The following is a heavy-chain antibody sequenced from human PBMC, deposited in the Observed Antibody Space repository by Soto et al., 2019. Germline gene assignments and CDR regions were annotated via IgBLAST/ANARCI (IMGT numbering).Heavy chain of an antibody. J-gene: IGHJ4*02. Sequence: PSETLSLTCTVSGGSISSYYWSWIRQPPGKGLEWIGYIYYSGSTNYNPSLKSRVTISVDTSKNQFSLKLSSVTAADTAVYYCARDTYGDYEYDYWGQGTLVTV. V-gene: IGHV4-59*01. CDR3: ARDTYGDYEYDY. D-gene: IGHD4-17*01. CDR1: GGSISSYY. CDR2: IYYSGST.